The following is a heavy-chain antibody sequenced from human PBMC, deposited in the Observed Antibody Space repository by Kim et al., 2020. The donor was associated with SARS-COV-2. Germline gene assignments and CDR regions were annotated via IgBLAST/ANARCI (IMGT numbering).Heavy chain of an antibody. CDR2: IYYSGST. Sequence: SETLSLTCTVSGGSISSYYWSWIRQPPGKGLEWIGYIYYSGSTNYNPSLKSRVTISVDTSKNQFSLKLSSVTAADTAVYYCARDRHSGSYLFDYWGQGTLVTVSS. D-gene: IGHD1-26*01. V-gene: IGHV4-59*13. CDR1: GGSISSYY. CDR3: ARDRHSGSYLFDY. J-gene: IGHJ4*02.